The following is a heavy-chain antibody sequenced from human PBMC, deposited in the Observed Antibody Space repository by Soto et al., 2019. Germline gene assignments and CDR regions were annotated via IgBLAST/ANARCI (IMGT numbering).Heavy chain of an antibody. V-gene: IGHV3-21*01. D-gene: IGHD4-17*01. J-gene: IGHJ4*02. Sequence: EVQLVESGGGLVKPGGSLRLSCAASGFAFSSYSMNWVRQAPGKGLEWVSSISSTSSYIYYADSLKGRFTISRDNAKNALYLQMNRLSAEDTAVYYCASGRYGDYTVYFDSWAQGTLVTLSS. CDR2: ISSTSSYI. CDR1: GFAFSSYS. CDR3: ASGRYGDYTVYFDS.